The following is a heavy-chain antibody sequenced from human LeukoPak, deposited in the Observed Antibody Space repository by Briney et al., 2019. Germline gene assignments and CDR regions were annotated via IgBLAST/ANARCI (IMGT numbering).Heavy chain of an antibody. D-gene: IGHD5-18*01. Sequence: PGGSLRLSRAASGFTFSDYYMSWIRQAPGKGLEWVSYISSSSSYTNYADSVEGRFTISRDNAKNSLYLQMNSLRAEDTAVYYCARDYYSYGFDYWGQGTLSPSPQ. CDR1: GFTFSDYY. CDR2: ISSSSSYT. V-gene: IGHV3-11*06. J-gene: IGHJ4*02. CDR3: ARDYYSYGFDY.